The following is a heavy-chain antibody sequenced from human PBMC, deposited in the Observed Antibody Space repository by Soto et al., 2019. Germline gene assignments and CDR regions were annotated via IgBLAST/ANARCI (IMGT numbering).Heavy chain of an antibody. CDR2: IDEYGSTI. Sequence: EVQLVESGGGLVQPGGSLRLSCAASGFTFSSYWMHWVRQVPGKGLLWVSRIDEYGSTINYADSVKGRFTISRDNARNTLCLEMNSLRAEDTALYYCTRDIGGKGAYWGPGTLVTVSS. V-gene: IGHV3-74*01. J-gene: IGHJ4*02. D-gene: IGHD3-10*01. CDR1: GFTFSSYW. CDR3: TRDIGGKGAY.